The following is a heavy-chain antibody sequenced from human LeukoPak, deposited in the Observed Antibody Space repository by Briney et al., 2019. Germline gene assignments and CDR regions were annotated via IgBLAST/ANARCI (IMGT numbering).Heavy chain of an antibody. J-gene: IGHJ4*02. CDR2: IIPIFGTT. CDR1: GYTFTSYD. CDR3: ARTKRGSPDGFDH. Sequence: GASVKVSCKASGYTFTSYDINWVRQATGQGLEWMGGIIPIFGTTNYAQKFQGRVTITADKSTSTAYMELSSLRSEDTAVYYCARTKRGSPDGFDHWGQGTLVTVSS. V-gene: IGHV1-69*06. D-gene: IGHD1-26*01.